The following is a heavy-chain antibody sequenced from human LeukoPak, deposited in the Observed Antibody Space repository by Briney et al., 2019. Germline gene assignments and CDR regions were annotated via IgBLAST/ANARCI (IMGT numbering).Heavy chain of an antibody. V-gene: IGHV3-30*02. CDR1: GFTFSSYG. Sequence: GGAVRLSCAASGFTFSSYGMHWVRQAPGEGLEWVAFIRYDGSNKYYADSVKGRFTISRDNSKNTVYLQMNSLRAEDTAVYYCAKDSDGVDTAMVNWGQGTLVTVSS. D-gene: IGHD5-18*01. CDR3: AKDSDGVDTAMVN. J-gene: IGHJ4*02. CDR2: IRYDGSNK.